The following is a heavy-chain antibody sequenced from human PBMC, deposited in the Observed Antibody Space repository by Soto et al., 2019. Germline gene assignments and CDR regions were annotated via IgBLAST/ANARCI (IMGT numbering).Heavy chain of an antibody. CDR2: ISAYNGNT. CDR1: GYTFTSYG. Sequence: GASVKVSCKASGYTFTSYGISWVRQAPGQGLEWMGWISAYNGNTNYAQKLQGRVTMTTDTSTSTAYMELRSLRSDDTAMYYCAREVGVVPAAMPVYVPNWFDPWGQGTLVTVSS. CDR3: AREVGVVPAAMPVYVPNWFDP. V-gene: IGHV1-18*01. D-gene: IGHD2-2*01. J-gene: IGHJ5*02.